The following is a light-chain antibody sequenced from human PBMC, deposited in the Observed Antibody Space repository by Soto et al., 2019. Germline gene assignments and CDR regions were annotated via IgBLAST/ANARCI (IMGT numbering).Light chain of an antibody. V-gene: IGLV2-14*01. Sequence: QSVLTQPASVSGSPGQSITISCTGTSSDVGGYNYVSWYQQHPGKAPKLIIFEVSYRPSGISNRFSASKSGDTASLTISGLQADDEADYYCCSYTDSRAHILGSGTKV. CDR3: CSYTDSRAHI. CDR2: EVS. J-gene: IGLJ1*01. CDR1: SSDVGGYNY.